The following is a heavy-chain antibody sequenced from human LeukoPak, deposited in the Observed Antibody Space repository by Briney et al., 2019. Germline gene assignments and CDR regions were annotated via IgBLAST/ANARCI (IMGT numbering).Heavy chain of an antibody. D-gene: IGHD4-17*01. V-gene: IGHV1-18*01. CDR3: AKDGRRGYGEI. Sequence: GAAVKVSCRASGYTLTRYGISGVRQAPGQGREGMGWISAYSGNTNYAQKLQRRVTITTATSTRTAYMELRSLRSDDTAVYYCAKDGRRGYGEIWGQGTLVTVSS. CDR2: ISAYSGNT. CDR1: GYTLTRYG. J-gene: IGHJ4*02.